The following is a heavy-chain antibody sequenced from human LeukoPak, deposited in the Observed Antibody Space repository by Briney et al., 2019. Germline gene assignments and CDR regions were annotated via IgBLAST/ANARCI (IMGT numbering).Heavy chain of an antibody. Sequence: GGSLRLSCAASGFTFSSYGMSWVRQAPGKGLEWVSSISYSGGSTDYADSVKGGFTISRDNSKNTLYLQMNSLRAEDTAVYYCAKDPFSHNSGWNGVDYWAREPWSPSPQ. V-gene: IGHV3-23*01. CDR3: AKDPFSHNSGWNGVDY. CDR2: ISYSGGST. D-gene: IGHD6-19*01. J-gene: IGHJ4*02. CDR1: GFTFSSYG.